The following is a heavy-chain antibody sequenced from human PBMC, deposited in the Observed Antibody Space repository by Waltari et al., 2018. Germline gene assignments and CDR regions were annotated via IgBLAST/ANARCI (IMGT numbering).Heavy chain of an antibody. CDR3: ARGGVFGSRDGFDY. V-gene: IGHV1-2*02. J-gene: IGHJ4*02. CDR1: GYTFPGYY. D-gene: IGHD6-13*01. CDR2: INPNSGGT. Sequence: QVQLVQSGAEVKKPGASVKVSCTASGYTFPGYYMHWVPPAPGQGLEWMGWINPNSGGTNYAQKFQGRVTMTRDTSISTAYMELSRLRSDDTAVYYCARGGVFGSRDGFDYWGQGTLVTVSS.